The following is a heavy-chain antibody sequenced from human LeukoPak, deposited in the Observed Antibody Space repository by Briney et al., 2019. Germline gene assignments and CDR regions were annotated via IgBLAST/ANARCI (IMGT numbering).Heavy chain of an antibody. V-gene: IGHV3-23*01. D-gene: IGHD3-3*01. CDR3: AKYPNYDFWSGYQTH. CDR1: GFTFSSYA. J-gene: IGHJ4*02. CDR2: ISGSGSST. Sequence: GGSLRLSCAASGFTFSSYAMSWVRQAPGKGLEWVSAISGSGSSTYYADSVKGRFTISRDNSKNTLYLQMNSLRAEDTAVYYCAKYPNYDFWSGYQTHWGQGTLVTVSS.